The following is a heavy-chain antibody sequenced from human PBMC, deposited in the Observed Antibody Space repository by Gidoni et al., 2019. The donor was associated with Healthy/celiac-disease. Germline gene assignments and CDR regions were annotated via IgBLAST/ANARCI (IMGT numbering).Heavy chain of an antibody. V-gene: IGHV4-59*01. CDR2: LYYSGST. Sequence: QVQLQASGPGLVKPSETLSLTCTVSGGSISSYYWSWIRQPPGKGLEWIAYLYYSGSTNYNPSLKSRITISVDTSKNQFSLKLSSVTAADTAVYYCARQGGGYWGAFDIWGQGTMVTVSS. CDR1: GGSISSYY. D-gene: IGHD3-22*01. CDR3: ARQGGGYWGAFDI. J-gene: IGHJ3*02.